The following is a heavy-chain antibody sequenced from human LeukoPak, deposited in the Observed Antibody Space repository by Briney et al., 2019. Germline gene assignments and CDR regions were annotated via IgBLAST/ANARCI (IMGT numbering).Heavy chain of an antibody. CDR2: IYSGGST. CDR3: ARDSPRGSAGDY. V-gene: IGHV3-66*01. J-gene: IGHJ4*02. Sequence: GGSLRLSCAASGFTFSSYAMSWVRQAPGKGLEWVSVIYSGGSTYYADSVKGRFTISRDNSKNTLYLQMNSLRAEDTAVYYCARDSPRGSAGDYWGQGTLVTVSS. D-gene: IGHD6-19*01. CDR1: GFTFSSYA.